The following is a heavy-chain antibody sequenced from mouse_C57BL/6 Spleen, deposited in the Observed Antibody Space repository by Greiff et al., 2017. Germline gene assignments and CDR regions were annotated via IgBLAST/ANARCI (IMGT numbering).Heavy chain of an antibody. CDR3: ARVGYYDAFFAY. J-gene: IGHJ3*01. D-gene: IGHD2-4*01. CDR1: GYTFTDYY. CDR2: INPNNGGT. Sequence: VQLQQSGPELVKPGASVKISCKASGYTFTDYYMNWVKQSHGKSLEWIGDINPNNGGTSYNQKFKGKATLTVDKSSSTAYMELRSLTSEDSAVYYCARVGYYDAFFAYWGQGTLVTVSA. V-gene: IGHV1-26*01.